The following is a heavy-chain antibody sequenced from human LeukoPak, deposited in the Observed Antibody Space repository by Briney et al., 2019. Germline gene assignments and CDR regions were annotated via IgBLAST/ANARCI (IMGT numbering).Heavy chain of an antibody. D-gene: IGHD6-13*01. V-gene: IGHV3-23*01. CDR2: ISGSGGST. J-gene: IGHJ4*02. CDR1: GFTFSSYA. CDR3: AKNLREQQLDSYFDY. Sequence: GGSLRLSCAASGFTFSSYAMSWVRQAPGKGPEWVSGISGSGGSTYYGDSVKGRFTISRDNSENTLYLQMNSLRAEDTAVYYCAKNLREQQLDSYFDYWGQGTLVTVSS.